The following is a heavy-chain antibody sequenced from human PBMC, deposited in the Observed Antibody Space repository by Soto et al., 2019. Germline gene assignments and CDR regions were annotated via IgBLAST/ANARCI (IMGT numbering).Heavy chain of an antibody. V-gene: IGHV3-33*01. D-gene: IGHD4-17*01. CDR3: ARASNYGDYEYYFDY. J-gene: IGHJ4*02. Sequence: GGSLRLSCAASGFTFSSYGMHWVRQAPGKGLEWVAVIWYDGSNKYYADSVKGRFTISRDNSKNTLYLQMNSLRAEDTAVYYCARASNYGDYEYYFDYWGQGTLVTVSS. CDR2: IWYDGSNK. CDR1: GFTFSSYG.